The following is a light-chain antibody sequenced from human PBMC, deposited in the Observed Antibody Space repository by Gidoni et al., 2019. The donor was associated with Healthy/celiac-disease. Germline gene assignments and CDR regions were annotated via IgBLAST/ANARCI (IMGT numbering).Light chain of an antibody. Sequence: QSALTQHASVSGSPGQSFTISCTGTSSDVGGQNSVSWYQQHPGKAPKLMIYDVSNRPSGVSNRFSGSKSGNTASLTISGPQAEDEADYYCSSYTSSSTYVFGTGTKVTVL. CDR3: SSYTSSSTYV. CDR1: SSDVGGQNS. V-gene: IGLV2-14*01. J-gene: IGLJ1*01. CDR2: DVS.